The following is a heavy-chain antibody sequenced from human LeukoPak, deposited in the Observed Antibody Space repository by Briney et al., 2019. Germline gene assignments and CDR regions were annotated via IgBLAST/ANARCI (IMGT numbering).Heavy chain of an antibody. CDR2: IRYDGSNK. Sequence: GGSLRLSCVASGFTFSRHGMHWVRQAPGKGLEWVAFIRYDGSNKYYADSVKGRFTISRDNSKNTLYLQMNSLRAEDTAVYYCAKNMVRGVQDAFDIWGQGTMVTVSS. D-gene: IGHD3-10*01. CDR1: GFTFSRHG. CDR3: AKNMVRGVQDAFDI. J-gene: IGHJ3*02. V-gene: IGHV3-30*02.